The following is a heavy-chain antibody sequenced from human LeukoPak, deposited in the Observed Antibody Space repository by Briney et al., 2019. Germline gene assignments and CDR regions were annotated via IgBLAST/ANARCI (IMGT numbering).Heavy chain of an antibody. CDR2: ISSGSSAI. V-gene: IGHV3-21*01. D-gene: IGHD2-15*01. Sequence: GGSLRLSCEASGFTFTTYSMTWVRQAPGKGLEWVSIISSGSSAIFSADALKGRFTISRDDAKNLLYLDMNSLRAEDTAVYYCARADGSGADAFDIWGQGTMVTVSS. CDR3: ARADGSGADAFDI. J-gene: IGHJ3*02. CDR1: GFTFTTYS.